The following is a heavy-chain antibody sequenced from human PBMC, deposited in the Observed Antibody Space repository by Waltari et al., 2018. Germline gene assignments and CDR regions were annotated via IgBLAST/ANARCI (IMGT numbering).Heavy chain of an antibody. V-gene: IGHV1-24*01. CDR2: FDPEDGET. Sequence: QVQLVQSGAEVKKPGASVKVSCKVSGYTLTELSMHWVRQAPGKGIEWMGGFDPEDGETIYAQKFQGRVTMTEDTSTDTAYMELSSLRSEDTAVYYCATDLFFTDYVWGSYRPSGVWGQGTTVTVSS. CDR1: GYTLTELS. D-gene: IGHD3-16*02. J-gene: IGHJ6*02. CDR3: ATDLFFTDYVWGSYRPSGV.